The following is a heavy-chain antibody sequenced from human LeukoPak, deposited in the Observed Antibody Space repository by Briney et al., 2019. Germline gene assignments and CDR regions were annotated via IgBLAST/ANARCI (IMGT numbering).Heavy chain of an antibody. CDR3: ARELGDIVATIGNY. V-gene: IGHV1-18*01. D-gene: IGHD5-12*01. CDR2: ISAYNGNT. J-gene: IGHJ4*02. CDR1: GYTFTSYG. Sequence: GASVKVSSTASGYTFTSYGISWVRQAPGQGLERMGWISAYNGNTNYTQKLQGRVTMTTDTPTSTAYTELRSLRSDDTAVYYCARELGDIVATIGNYWGQGTLVTVSS.